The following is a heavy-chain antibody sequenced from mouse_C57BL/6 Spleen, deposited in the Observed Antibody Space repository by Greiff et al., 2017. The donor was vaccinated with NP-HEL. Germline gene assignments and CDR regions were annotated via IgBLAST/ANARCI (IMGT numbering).Heavy chain of an antibody. CDR1: GYTFTSYW. V-gene: IGHV1-55*01. Sequence: QVQLQQPGAELVKPGASVKMSCKASGYTFTSYWITWVKQRPGQGLEWIGDIYPNNGGTSYNQKFKGKATLTVDKSSSTAYMELRSLTSEDSAVYYCASAYYSNYGGFAYWGQGTLVTVSA. CDR2: IYPNNGGT. CDR3: ASAYYSNYGGFAY. D-gene: IGHD2-5*01. J-gene: IGHJ3*01.